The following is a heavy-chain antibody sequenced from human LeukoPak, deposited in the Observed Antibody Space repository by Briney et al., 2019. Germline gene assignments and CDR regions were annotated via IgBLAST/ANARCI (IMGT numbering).Heavy chain of an antibody. D-gene: IGHD2-2*01. CDR1: GFTFSTYT. CDR3: ARPRGCGSSRCNNFDY. Sequence: GGSLRLSCAASGFTFSTYTMNWVRQAPGKGLEWVSYISSSTSSIYYADSVKGRFTISRDNAKNSLYLQMNSLRAEDTAVYYCARPRGCGSSRCNNFDYWGQGTLVTVSS. J-gene: IGHJ4*02. V-gene: IGHV3-48*01. CDR2: ISSSTSSI.